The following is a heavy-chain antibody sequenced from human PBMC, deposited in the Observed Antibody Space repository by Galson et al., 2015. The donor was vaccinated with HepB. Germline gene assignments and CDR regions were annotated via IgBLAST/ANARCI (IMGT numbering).Heavy chain of an antibody. CDR3: ARERSWGSSFDY. CDR2: SSNIDENV. D-gene: IGHD3-16*01. V-gene: IGHV3-48*03. CDR1: GFDFSSFE. Sequence: SLRLSCAVSGFDFSSFEMNWVRQAPGKGPEWVAHSSNIDENVYYAESAKGRFTISRDNAKNSMYLQMDSLRVEDTAFYFCARERSWGSSFDYWGQGTLVTVSS. J-gene: IGHJ4*02.